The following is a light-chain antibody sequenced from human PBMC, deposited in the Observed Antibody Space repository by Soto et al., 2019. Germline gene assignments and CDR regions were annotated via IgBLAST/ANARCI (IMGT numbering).Light chain of an antibody. CDR1: QSLSSSQ. CDR2: DAS. CDR3: QQYGSSPRT. Sequence: EIVLTQSAGTLSLSPGERATLSCSSSQSLSSSQLAWYQQKPGQAPRLLIHDASSRATGISDRFTGSGSGTDFTLTITTLEPEDFAVYYCQQYGSSPRTFGLGTKVDI. V-gene: IGKV3-20*01. J-gene: IGKJ1*01.